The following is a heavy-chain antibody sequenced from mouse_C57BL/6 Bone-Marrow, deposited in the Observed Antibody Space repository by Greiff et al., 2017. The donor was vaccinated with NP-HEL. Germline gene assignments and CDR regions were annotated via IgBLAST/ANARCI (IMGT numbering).Heavy chain of an antibody. CDR2: IFPGSGST. V-gene: IGHV1-75*01. D-gene: IGHD1-1*01. CDR1: GYTFTDYY. Sequence: VQLQESGPELVKPGASVKISCKASGYTFTDYYINWVKQRPGQGLEWIGWIFPGSGSTYYNEKFKGKATLPVDKSSSTAYMLLSSLTSEDSAFYFCAREELPPGFAYWGQGTRVTVSA. J-gene: IGHJ3*01. CDR3: AREELPPGFAY.